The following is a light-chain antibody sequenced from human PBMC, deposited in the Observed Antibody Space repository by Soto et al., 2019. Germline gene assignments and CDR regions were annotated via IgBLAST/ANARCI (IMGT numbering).Light chain of an antibody. CDR1: QSVSSY. Sequence: EIVLTQSPATLSLSPGERATLSCRASQSVSSYLAWYQQKPGQAPRLLIYDASNRATGITARFSGSGSGTDVTLTISSLEPEDFAVYYCQQRSIWPLTFGGGTKVEMK. V-gene: IGKV3-11*01. CDR3: QQRSIWPLT. CDR2: DAS. J-gene: IGKJ4*01.